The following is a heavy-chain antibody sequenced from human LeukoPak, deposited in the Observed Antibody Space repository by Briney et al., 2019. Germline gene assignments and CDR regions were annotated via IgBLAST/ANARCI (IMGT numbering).Heavy chain of an antibody. CDR1: GGSFSGYY. CDR3: GRGIAAAGVGWFDP. D-gene: IGHD6-13*01. J-gene: IGHJ5*02. V-gene: IGHV4-34*01. CDR2: INHSGST. Sequence: PSETLSLTCAVYGGSFSGYYWSWIRQPPGKGLEWIGEINHSGSTNYKPSLKSRVTISVDTSKNQFSLKLSSVTAADTAVYYCGRGIAAAGVGWFDPWGQGTLVTVSS.